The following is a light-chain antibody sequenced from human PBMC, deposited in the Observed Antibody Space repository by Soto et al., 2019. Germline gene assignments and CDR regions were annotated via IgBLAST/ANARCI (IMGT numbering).Light chain of an antibody. V-gene: IGKV3-20*01. CDR1: QSVSSSY. J-gene: IGKJ1*01. CDR2: GAS. CDR3: QQYGSSSWT. Sequence: EIVLTQSPGTLSLSPGERATLSCRASQSVSSSYLAWYQQKPGQAPRLLIYGASSRATGIPDRFSGSGSGTDFTLTISRLEPEDFAVYYCQQYGSSSWTFGQGTKGDSK.